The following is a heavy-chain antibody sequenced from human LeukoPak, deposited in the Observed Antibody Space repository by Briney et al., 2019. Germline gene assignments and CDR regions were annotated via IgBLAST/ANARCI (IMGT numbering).Heavy chain of an antibody. CDR1: GYTFTSYG. CDR2: ISAYNGNT. V-gene: IGHV1-18*01. CDR3: ARVTMQDDFDVYYYYGMDV. Sequence: PRASVKVSCKASGYTFTSYGISWVRQAPGQGLEWMGWISAYNGNTNYAQKLQGRVTMTTDTSTSAAYMELRSLRSDDTAVYYCARVTMQDDFDVYYYYGMDVWGQGTTVTVSS. J-gene: IGHJ6*02. D-gene: IGHD3-3*01.